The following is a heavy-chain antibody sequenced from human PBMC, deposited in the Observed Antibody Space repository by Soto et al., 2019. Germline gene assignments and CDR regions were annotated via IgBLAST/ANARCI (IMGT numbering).Heavy chain of an antibody. CDR1: GGSISSSSYY. CDR3: AGQYSGYDPKSMDV. D-gene: IGHD5-12*01. V-gene: IGHV4-39*01. Sequence: SETLSLTCTVSGGSISSSSYYWGWIRQPPGKGLEWIGSIYYSGSTYYNPSLKSRVTISVDTSKNQFSLKLSSVTAADTAVYYCAGQYSGYDPKSMDVWGKGTTVTVSS. CDR2: IYYSGST. J-gene: IGHJ6*03.